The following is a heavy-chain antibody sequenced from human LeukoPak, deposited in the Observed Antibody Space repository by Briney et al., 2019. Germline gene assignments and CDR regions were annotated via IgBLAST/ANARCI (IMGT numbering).Heavy chain of an antibody. J-gene: IGHJ5*02. CDR3: ARHLSGSSWFDP. V-gene: IGHV4-30-4*08. CDR1: GDSITSGDYY. Sequence: PSQTLSFTCTVSGDSITSGDYYWTWIRQPPGKGLEWVAYMHYTGNTYYNSSLKSRLTISVDTSKNQFSLRLSFVTAADTAMYYCARHLSGSSWFDPWGQGTLVTVSS. D-gene: IGHD1-26*01. CDR2: MHYTGNT.